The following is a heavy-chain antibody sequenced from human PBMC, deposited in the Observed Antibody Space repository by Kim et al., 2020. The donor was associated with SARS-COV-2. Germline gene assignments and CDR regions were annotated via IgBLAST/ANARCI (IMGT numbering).Heavy chain of an antibody. J-gene: IGHJ4*02. CDR1: GLTFSSYA. Sequence: GGSLRLSCAASGLTFSSYAMSWVRQAPGKGLEWVSAISGSGGSTYYADSVKGRFTISRDNSKNTLYLQMNSLRAKETAVYYCAKGDQLNDYGDHFDYWGQGTLVTVSS. CDR3: AKGDQLNDYGDHFDY. D-gene: IGHD4-17*01. CDR2: ISGSGGST. V-gene: IGHV3-23*01.